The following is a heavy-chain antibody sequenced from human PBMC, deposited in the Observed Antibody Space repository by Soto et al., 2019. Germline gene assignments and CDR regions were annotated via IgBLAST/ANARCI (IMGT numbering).Heavy chain of an antibody. D-gene: IGHD6-19*01. V-gene: IGHV3-33*01. Sequence: GGSLRLSCAASGFTFSSYGMHWVRQAPGKGLEWVAVIWYDGSNKYYADSVKGRFTISRDNSKNTLYLQMNSLRAEDTAVYYFARDRIAVAGTTWFGAFDIWGQGTMVTVSS. CDR3: ARDRIAVAGTTWFGAFDI. CDR2: IWYDGSNK. J-gene: IGHJ3*02. CDR1: GFTFSSYG.